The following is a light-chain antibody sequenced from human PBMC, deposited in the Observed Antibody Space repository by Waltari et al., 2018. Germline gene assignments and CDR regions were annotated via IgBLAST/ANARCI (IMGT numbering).Light chain of an antibody. CDR3: QMYNGAPRT. J-gene: IGKJ1*01. Sequence: DAPATKSPSSLSAAAGDRLIITCRASQGIASYLAWYQQKPGRVPTLLIYDASTLRSGVPSRFSGSGGGTDFTLTITSLQPEDVATYYCQMYNGAPRTFGQGTKVEI. CDR2: DAS. V-gene: IGKV1-27*01. CDR1: QGIASY.